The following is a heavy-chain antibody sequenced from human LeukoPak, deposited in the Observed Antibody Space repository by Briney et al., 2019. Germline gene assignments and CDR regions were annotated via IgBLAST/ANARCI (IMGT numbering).Heavy chain of an antibody. J-gene: IGHJ4*02. CDR2: IYYSGST. CDR3: ARHRTTVTRGSDY. D-gene: IGHD4-17*01. Sequence: PSGTLSLTCTVSGGSISSYYWSWIRQPPGKGLEWIGYIYYSGSTNYNPSLKSRVTISVDTSKNQFSLKLSSVTAADTAVYYCARHRTTVTRGSDYWGQGTLVTVSS. CDR1: GGSISSYY. V-gene: IGHV4-59*08.